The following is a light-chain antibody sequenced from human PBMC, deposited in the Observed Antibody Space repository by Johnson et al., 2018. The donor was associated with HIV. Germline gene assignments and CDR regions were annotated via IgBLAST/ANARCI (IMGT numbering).Light chain of an antibody. V-gene: IGLV1-51*01. J-gene: IGLJ1*01. CDR3: ATWDDSLNGYV. CDR1: SSNIGNHY. CDR2: DNN. Sequence: QSVLTQPPSVSAAPGQKVTISCSGTSSNIGNHYVSWYQLLPGTAPKLLIYDNNQRPSGVPDRFSGSKSGTAASLAISGLQSEDEADYYCATWDDSLNGYVFGTGTKVTIL.